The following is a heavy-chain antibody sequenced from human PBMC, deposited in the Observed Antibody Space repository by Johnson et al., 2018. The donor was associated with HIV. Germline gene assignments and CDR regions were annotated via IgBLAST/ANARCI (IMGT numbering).Heavy chain of an antibody. Sequence: QVLLVESGGRVVQPGRSLRLSCATSGFTFSSYGMHWVRQAPGKGLEWVAVLSFDGSNKYYAESVKGRFTISRDNSKNTLYLQMNSLRADDTAVYYCARAKSIAIRGGAFDIWGQGTTVTVSS. D-gene: IGHD6-6*01. V-gene: IGHV3-30*03. J-gene: IGHJ3*02. CDR1: GFTFSSYG. CDR2: LSFDGSNK. CDR3: ARAKSIAIRGGAFDI.